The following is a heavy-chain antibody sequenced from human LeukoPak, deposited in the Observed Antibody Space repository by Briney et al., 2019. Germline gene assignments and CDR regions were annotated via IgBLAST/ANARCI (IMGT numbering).Heavy chain of an antibody. Sequence: SVKVSCKASGGTFSSYAISWVRQAPGQGLEWMGGIIPIIGTANYAQKFQGRVTITADESTSTAYMELSSLRSEDTAVYYCARDRDSSGWYKGPLDYWGQGTLVTVSS. D-gene: IGHD6-19*01. CDR3: ARDRDSSGWYKGPLDY. CDR2: IIPIIGTA. CDR1: GGTFSSYA. V-gene: IGHV1-69*13. J-gene: IGHJ4*02.